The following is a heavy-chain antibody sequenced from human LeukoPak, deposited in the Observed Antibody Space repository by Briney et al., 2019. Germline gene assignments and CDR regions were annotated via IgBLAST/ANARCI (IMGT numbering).Heavy chain of an antibody. CDR1: GGSINSGGYY. Sequence: SETLSLACTVSGGSINSGGYYWSWIRQHPGKGLEWIGYIYYSGSTYYNPSLKSRVTISVDTSKNQFSLKLSSVTAADTAVYYCARDRRHIVVAWGQGTLVTVSS. CDR3: ARDRRHIVVA. J-gene: IGHJ5*02. D-gene: IGHD2-21*01. V-gene: IGHV4-31*03. CDR2: IYYSGST.